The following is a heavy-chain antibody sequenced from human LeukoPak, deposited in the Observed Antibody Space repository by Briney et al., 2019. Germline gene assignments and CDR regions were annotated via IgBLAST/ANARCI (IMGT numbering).Heavy chain of an antibody. J-gene: IGHJ3*02. CDR3: AKGGSI. CDR1: GFTFGSYS. CDR2: IYHSGTT. Sequence: SGGSLRLSCAASGFTFGSYSMNWVRQAPGKGLEWIGEIYHSGTTNYNPSLKNRVTMSVDTSRNQISLNLSSVTAADTAVYYCAKGGSIWGQGTMVTVSS. D-gene: IGHD1-26*01. V-gene: IGHV4-4*02.